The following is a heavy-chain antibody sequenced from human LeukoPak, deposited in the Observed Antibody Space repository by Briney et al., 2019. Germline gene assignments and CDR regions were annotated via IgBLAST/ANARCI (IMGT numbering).Heavy chain of an antibody. CDR3: ARARYYDSSGYPGPDY. CDR2: IYYSGST. Sequence: SVTLSLTCTVSGRPHSRDHWIWIRQPPGKGLEWIGYIYYSGSTNYNPSLKSRVTISVDTSKNQFSLKLSSVTAADTAVYYCARARYYDSSGYPGPDYWGQGTLVTVSS. D-gene: IGHD3-22*01. J-gene: IGHJ4*02. CDR1: GRPHSRDH. V-gene: IGHV4-59*01.